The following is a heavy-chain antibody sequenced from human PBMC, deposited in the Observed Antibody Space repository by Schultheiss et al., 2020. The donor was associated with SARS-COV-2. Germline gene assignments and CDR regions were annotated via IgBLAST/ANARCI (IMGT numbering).Heavy chain of an antibody. D-gene: IGHD3-16*01. CDR3: ARELTAGEFSKEYYYGMDV. V-gene: IGHV3-7*01. CDR1: GFTFSSYW. J-gene: IGHJ6*02. CDR2: IKQDGSEK. Sequence: ESLKISCAASGFTFSSYWMSWVRQAPGKGLEWVANIKQDGSEKYYVDSVKGRFTISRDNAKNSLYLQMNSLRAEDTAVYYCARELTAGEFSKEYYYGMDVWGQGTTVTVSS.